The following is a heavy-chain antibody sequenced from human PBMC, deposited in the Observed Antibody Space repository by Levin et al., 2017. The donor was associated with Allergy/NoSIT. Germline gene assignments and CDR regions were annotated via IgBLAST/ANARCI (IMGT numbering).Heavy chain of an antibody. CDR3: ARVKASPAVAGTRYDYGMDG. CDR2: IKQDGSEK. J-gene: IGHJ6*02. V-gene: IGHV3-7*01. D-gene: IGHD6-19*01. Sequence: GESLKISCAASGFTFSSYWMSWVRQAPGKGLEWVANIKQDGSEKYYVDSVKGRFTISRDNAKNSLYLQMNSLRAEDTAVYYCARVKASPAVAGTRYDYGMDGWGQGTTVTVSS. CDR1: GFTFSSYW.